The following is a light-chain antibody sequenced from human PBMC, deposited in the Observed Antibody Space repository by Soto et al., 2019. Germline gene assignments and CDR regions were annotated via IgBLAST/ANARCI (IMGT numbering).Light chain of an antibody. J-gene: IGKJ2*01. CDR3: QQSYSNPGYT. Sequence: DIQMTQSPSSLSASVGDRVTITCRASQSISSYLNWYQQKPGKAPKLLIYAASSLQSGVPSRFSGSGSGTDFTLTISSLQPEDFATYYCQQSYSNPGYTVGQGTKVDTK. CDR1: QSISSY. CDR2: AAS. V-gene: IGKV1-39*01.